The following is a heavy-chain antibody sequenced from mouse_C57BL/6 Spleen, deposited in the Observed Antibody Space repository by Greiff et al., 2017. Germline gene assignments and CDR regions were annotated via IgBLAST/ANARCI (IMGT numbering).Heavy chain of an antibody. CDR1: GYTFTEYT. D-gene: IGHD2-10*02. Sequence: VKVVESGAELVKPGASVKLSCKASGYTFTEYTIHWVKQRSGQGLEWIGWFYPGSGSIKYNEKFKDKATLTADKSSSTVYMALSRLTSEDSAVYFSARHDEGGYGNYYYAMDYWGQGTSVTVSS. CDR2: FYPGSGSI. J-gene: IGHJ4*01. CDR3: ARHDEGGYGNYYYAMDY. V-gene: IGHV1-62-2*01.